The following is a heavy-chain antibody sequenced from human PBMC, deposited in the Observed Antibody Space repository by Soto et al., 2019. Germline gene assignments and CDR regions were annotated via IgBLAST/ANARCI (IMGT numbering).Heavy chain of an antibody. J-gene: IGHJ6*02. CDR3: VRDGSNYRNFYYYGMDV. Sequence: SETLSLTCTVSGGSVSSGGYYWSWIRQHPGKGLEWIGYIYHSGSTYYNPSLESRVTISIDTSKNQFSLRLSSVTAADTAMYYCVRDGSNYRNFYYYGMDVWGQGATVTVSS. CDR1: GGSVSSGGYY. CDR2: IYHSGST. D-gene: IGHD4-4*01. V-gene: IGHV4-31*03.